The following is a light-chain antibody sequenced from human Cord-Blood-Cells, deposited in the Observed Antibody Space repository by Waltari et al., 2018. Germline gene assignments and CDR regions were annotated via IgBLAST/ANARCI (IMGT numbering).Light chain of an antibody. CDR3: QQRSNWPRSIT. V-gene: IGKV3-11*01. CDR2: DAS. J-gene: IGKJ5*01. CDR1: QSVSSY. Sequence: EIVLIQSPATLSLSPGERATLSCRASQSVSSYLAWYQQKPGQAPRSLIYDASNRATGIPARFSGSGSGTDFTLTISSLEPEDFAVYYCQQRSNWPRSITFGQGTRLEIK.